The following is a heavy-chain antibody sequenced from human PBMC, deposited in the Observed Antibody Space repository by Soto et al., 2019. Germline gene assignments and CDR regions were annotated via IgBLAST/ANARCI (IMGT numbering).Heavy chain of an antibody. J-gene: IGHJ5*02. V-gene: IGHV4-31*03. Sequence: QVQLQESGPGLVKPSQTLSLTCTVSGDSISSDSYYWSWIRQHPGKGLEWIGYIYYSGSTYYNPYLKRRVTVSVDTSKNQFSRKLSSVTAADTAVYYCVRGAPMPWFDPWGQGTLVTVSS. CDR2: IYYSGST. D-gene: IGHD2-2*01. CDR3: VRGAPMPWFDP. CDR1: GDSISSDSYY.